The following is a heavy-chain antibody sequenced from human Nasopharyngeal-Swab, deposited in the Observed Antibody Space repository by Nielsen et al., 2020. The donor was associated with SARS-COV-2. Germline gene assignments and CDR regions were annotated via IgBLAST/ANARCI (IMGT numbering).Heavy chain of an antibody. D-gene: IGHD2-2*01. Sequence: LETLSLTCTVSGGSISSYYWSWIRQPPGKGLEWIGCVDSSGSTNYKPSLKGRVTISVDTSKNQFSLNLSSVTAADTAVYYCGRGACSITTCYENVDVWGQGTTVTVSS. J-gene: IGHJ6*02. CDR1: GGSISSYY. CDR3: GRGACSITTCYENVDV. CDR2: VDSSGST. V-gene: IGHV4-59*13.